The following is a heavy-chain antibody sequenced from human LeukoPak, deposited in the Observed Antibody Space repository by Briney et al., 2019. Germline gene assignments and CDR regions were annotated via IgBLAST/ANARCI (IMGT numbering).Heavy chain of an antibody. Sequence: GGSLRLSCTASGFTFSSYAMSWVRQAPGKGLEWVSAISGSGGSTYYADSVKGRFTISRDNSKNTLYLQMNSLRAEDTAVYYCARTGYSSGWYVHWGQGTLVTVSS. V-gene: IGHV3-23*01. J-gene: IGHJ5*02. D-gene: IGHD6-19*01. CDR3: ARTGYSSGWYVH. CDR2: ISGSGGST. CDR1: GFTFSSYA.